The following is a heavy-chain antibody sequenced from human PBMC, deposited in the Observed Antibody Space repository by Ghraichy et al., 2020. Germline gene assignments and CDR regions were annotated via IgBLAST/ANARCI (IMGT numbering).Heavy chain of an antibody. CDR2: INPSGGST. CDR3: ARDTFLVAGYSSGPGGY. Sequence: ASVKVSCKASGYTFTSYYMHWVRQAPGQGLEWMGIINPSGGSTSYAQKFQGRVTMTRDTSTSTVYMELSSLRSEDTAVYYCARDTFLVAGYSSGPGGYWGQGTLVTVSS. CDR1: GYTFTSYY. D-gene: IGHD6-19*01. V-gene: IGHV1-46*01. J-gene: IGHJ4*02.